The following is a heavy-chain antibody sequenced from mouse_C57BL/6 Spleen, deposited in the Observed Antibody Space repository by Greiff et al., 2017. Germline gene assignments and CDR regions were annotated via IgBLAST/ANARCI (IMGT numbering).Heavy chain of an antibody. V-gene: IGHV3-6*01. CDR3: ARDRAVVGFDY. CDR1: GYSITSGYY. Sequence: EVKLQESGPGLVKPSQSLSLTCSVTGYSITSGYYWNWIRQFPGNKLEWMGYISYDGSNNYNPSLKNRISITRDTSKNQFFLKLNSVTTEDTATYYCARDRAVVGFDYWGQGTTLTVSS. J-gene: IGHJ2*01. CDR2: ISYDGSN. D-gene: IGHD1-1*01.